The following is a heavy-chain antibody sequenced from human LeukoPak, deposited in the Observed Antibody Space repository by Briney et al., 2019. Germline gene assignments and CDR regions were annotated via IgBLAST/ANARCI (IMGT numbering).Heavy chain of an antibody. Sequence: SETLSLTCTVSGGSISSYYWSWLRQPPGKGLEWIGYIYYSGSTNYNPSLKSRVTISVDTSKNQFSLKLSSVTAADTAVYYCARVDGSGSYYYYYMDVWGKGTTVTVSS. CDR2: IYYSGST. V-gene: IGHV4-59*01. J-gene: IGHJ6*03. CDR1: GGSISSYY. CDR3: ARVDGSGSYYYYYMDV. D-gene: IGHD3-10*01.